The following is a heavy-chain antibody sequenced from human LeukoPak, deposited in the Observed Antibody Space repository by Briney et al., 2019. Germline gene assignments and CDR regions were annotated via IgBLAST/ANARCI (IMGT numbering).Heavy chain of an antibody. D-gene: IGHD5-18*01. CDR2: ITDTGGV. CDR3: AGRLTGYSSGYVH. J-gene: IGHJ4*02. CDR1: GFTFSTYK. V-gene: IGHV3-48*01. Sequence: GGSLRLSCAASGFTFSTYKMNWVRQAPGKGLEWLSFITDTGGVQYADSVKGRFTISRDNSENIVYLQMNNLRVEDTAVYYCAGRLTGYSSGYVHWGQGTLVTVSS.